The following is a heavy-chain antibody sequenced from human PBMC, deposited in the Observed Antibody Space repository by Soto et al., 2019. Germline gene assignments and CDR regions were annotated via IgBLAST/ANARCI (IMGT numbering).Heavy chain of an antibody. CDR2: INHSGST. Sequence: QVQLQQWGAGLLKPSETLSLTCAVYGGSFSGYYWSWIRQPPGKGLEWIGEINHSGSTNYNPSLKSRVTISVETSKNQFSLKLSSVTAADTAVYYCARGPVEMATIGSYFDYWGQGTLVTVSS. V-gene: IGHV4-34*01. CDR1: GGSFSGYY. D-gene: IGHD5-12*01. CDR3: ARGPVEMATIGSYFDY. J-gene: IGHJ4*02.